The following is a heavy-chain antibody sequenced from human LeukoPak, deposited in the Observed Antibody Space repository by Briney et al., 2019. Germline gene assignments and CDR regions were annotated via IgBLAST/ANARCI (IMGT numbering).Heavy chain of an antibody. V-gene: IGHV1-2*02. CDR1: GYTFTGYY. D-gene: IGHD3-9*01. J-gene: IGHJ6*03. Sequence: GASVKVSCKASGYTFTGYYMHWVRQAPGQGLEWMGWINPNSGGTNYAQKFQGRVTMTRDTSISTAYMELSRLRSDDTAVYYCARSQRTLLRYFDWSQFSGDYYYYYMDVWGKGTTVTVSS. CDR3: ARSQRTLLRYFDWSQFSGDYYYYYMDV. CDR2: INPNSGGT.